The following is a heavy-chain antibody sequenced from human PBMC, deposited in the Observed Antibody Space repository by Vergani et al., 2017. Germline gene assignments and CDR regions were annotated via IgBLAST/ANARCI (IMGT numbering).Heavy chain of an antibody. CDR1: GYTFTDHY. CDR2: VDPEDGET. J-gene: IGHJ6*02. Sequence: EVPLVQSGAEVKKPGATMNISCKVSGYTFTDHYMHWVKQAPGKGLEWMGLVDPEDGETIYAEKFKGRVTIAADTFTDTAHLELSSLRSEDTGVYYCAQQQTVTTGGMEVWDQGTTVIVSS. V-gene: IGHV1-69-2*01. CDR3: AQQQTVTTGGMEV. D-gene: IGHD4-17*01.